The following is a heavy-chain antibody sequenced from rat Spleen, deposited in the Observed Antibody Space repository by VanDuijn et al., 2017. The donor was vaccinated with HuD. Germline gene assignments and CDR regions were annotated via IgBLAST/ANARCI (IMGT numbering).Heavy chain of an antibody. CDR1: GFIFRNYG. J-gene: IGHJ2*01. V-gene: IGHV5-19*01. CDR3: TTDISYYFDY. CDR2: INPSGGST. Sequence: EVQLVESGGGLVQPGRSLKLSCAASGFIFRNYGMRWIRQAPTKGLEWVASINPSGGSTYYRDSVKGRFTISRDNAKSTLYLQMDSLRSEDTATYYCTTDISYYFDYWGQGVMVTVSS. D-gene: IGHD1-2*01.